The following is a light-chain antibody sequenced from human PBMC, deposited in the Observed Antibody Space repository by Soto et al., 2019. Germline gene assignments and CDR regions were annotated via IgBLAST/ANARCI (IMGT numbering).Light chain of an antibody. J-gene: IGLJ3*02. CDR2: DVS. V-gene: IGLV2-14*03. Sequence: QSVLTQPASVSGSPGQSITISCTGTSSDVCSSNYVSWYQHHPGKAPQLIIFDVSDRPSGVSHRFSGSKSGNTASLIISGLLAEDEAYYYCSSYTRGNSWVFGGGTKLTVL. CDR3: SSYTRGNSWV. CDR1: SSDVCSSNY.